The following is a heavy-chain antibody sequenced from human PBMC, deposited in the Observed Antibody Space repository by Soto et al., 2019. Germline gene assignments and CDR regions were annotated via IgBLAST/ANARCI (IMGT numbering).Heavy chain of an antibody. J-gene: IGHJ6*02. D-gene: IGHD3-3*01. CDR2: IRRGESEI. CDR3: ARDRHPIGTYGCWSGPCYGIDV. CDR1: GFTFSSYR. Sequence: PGGSLRLSCAASGFTFSSYRMSWVRQAPGKGLEWVSTIRRGESEIYYVDSVKGRFTISRDNAKNSLYLQMNSLRAEDTAVYYCARDRHPIGTYGCWSGPCYGIDVWGQGTTVTVSS. V-gene: IGHV3-7*01.